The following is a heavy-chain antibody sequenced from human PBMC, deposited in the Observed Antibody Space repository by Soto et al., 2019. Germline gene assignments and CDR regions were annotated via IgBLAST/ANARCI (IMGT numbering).Heavy chain of an antibody. CDR2: IYSGGST. Sequence: EVQVVETGGGLIQPGGSLRLSCAVSGFTVSSNYMSWVSQPPGKGPEWVSDIYSGGSTYYADSVKGRFTISRDNSKNTLYLQMNSLRAEDTAVYYCARERDGHNPNWFDLWGQGTLVTVSS. D-gene: IGHD2-8*01. V-gene: IGHV3-53*02. J-gene: IGHJ5*02. CDR1: GFTVSSNY. CDR3: ARERDGHNPNWFDL.